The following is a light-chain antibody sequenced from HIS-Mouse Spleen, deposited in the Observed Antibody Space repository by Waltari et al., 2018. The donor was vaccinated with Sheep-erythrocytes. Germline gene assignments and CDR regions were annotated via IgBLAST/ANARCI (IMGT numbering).Light chain of an antibody. CDR3: CSYAGSSTPWV. Sequence: QSALTQPASVSGSPGQSITISCTGTSSDVGSYNLFSWYQQHPVKAPKLMIYEGSKRPSGVSNRFSGSKSGNTASLTISGLQAEDEADYYCCSYAGSSTPWVFGGGTKLTVL. CDR2: EGS. CDR1: SSDVGSYNL. J-gene: IGLJ3*02. V-gene: IGLV2-23*01.